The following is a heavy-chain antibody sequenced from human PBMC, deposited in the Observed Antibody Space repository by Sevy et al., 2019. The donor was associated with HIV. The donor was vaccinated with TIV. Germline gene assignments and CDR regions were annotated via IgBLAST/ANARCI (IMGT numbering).Heavy chain of an antibody. J-gene: IGHJ3*02. D-gene: IGHD3-22*01. CDR1: GFTFSSYA. CDR3: AKDRDYDSSGKGAIDI. V-gene: IGHV3-23*01. CDR2: ISGSGGST. Sequence: GGSLRLSCAASGFTFSSYAMSWVRQAPGKGLEWVSAISGSGGSTYYADSVKGRFTISRDNSKNTLYLQMNSLRAEDTAVYYCAKDRDYDSSGKGAIDIWGQGTMVTVSS.